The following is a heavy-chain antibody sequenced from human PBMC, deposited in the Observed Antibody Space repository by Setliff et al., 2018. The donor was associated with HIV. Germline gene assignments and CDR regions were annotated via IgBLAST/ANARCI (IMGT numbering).Heavy chain of an antibody. CDR2: LYVSGDT. CDR3: ALTGHRLLRGYMDV. Sequence: KTSETLSLTCYVTDDPISSYYWSWVRQPAGKGLEWIGRLYVSGDTNYNPSLKSRVTMSLDTSKKHFSLNLKSETAADTAVYYCALTGHRLLRGYMDVWGKGTTVTVSS. CDR1: DDPISSYY. J-gene: IGHJ6*03. D-gene: IGHD2-15*01. V-gene: IGHV4-4*07.